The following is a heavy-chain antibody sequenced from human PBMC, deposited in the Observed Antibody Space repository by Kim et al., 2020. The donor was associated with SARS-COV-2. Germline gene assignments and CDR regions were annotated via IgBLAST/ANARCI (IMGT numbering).Heavy chain of an antibody. CDR3: ARGIAAAGTRAYYFDY. D-gene: IGHD6-13*01. Sequence: GESLRLSCAASGFTFSSYAMHWVRQAPGKGLEWVAVISYDGSNKYYADSVKGRFTISRDNSKNTLYLQMNSLRAEDTAVYYCARGIAAAGTRAYYFDYWGQGTLVTVSS. CDR1: GFTFSSYA. CDR2: ISYDGSNK. V-gene: IGHV3-30*04. J-gene: IGHJ4*02.